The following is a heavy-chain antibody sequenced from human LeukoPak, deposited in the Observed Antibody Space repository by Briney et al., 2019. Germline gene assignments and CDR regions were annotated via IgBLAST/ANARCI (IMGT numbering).Heavy chain of an antibody. J-gene: IGHJ5*02. CDR1: GFTSTNYW. V-gene: IGHV5-51*01. D-gene: IGHD2-2*01. CDR3: ARRYCSSTSCYGSNNWFDP. CDR2: IYARDHDT. Sequence: GESLKISCKGSGFTSTNYWIAWVRQVPGKDLEWMGIIYARDHDTRYSPSFQGGQVTISADKSIHTAYLQWSSLKASDTAMYYCARRYCSSTSCYGSNNWFDPWGQGTLVTVSS.